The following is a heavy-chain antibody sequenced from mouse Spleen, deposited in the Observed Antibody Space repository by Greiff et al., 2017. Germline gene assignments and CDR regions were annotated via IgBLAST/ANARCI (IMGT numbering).Heavy chain of an antibody. Sequence: EVKLMESGGALVKLGGSLKLSCAASGFTFSSYAMSWVRQTPEKRLEWVATISSGGGNTYYPDSVKGRFTISRDNAKNTLYLQMSSLKSEDTAMYYCARHPYGNFFDYWGQGTTLTVSS. J-gene: IGHJ2*01. CDR3: ARHPYGNFFDY. D-gene: IGHD2-10*02. CDR2: ISSGGGNT. CDR1: GFTFSSYA. V-gene: IGHV5-9*04.